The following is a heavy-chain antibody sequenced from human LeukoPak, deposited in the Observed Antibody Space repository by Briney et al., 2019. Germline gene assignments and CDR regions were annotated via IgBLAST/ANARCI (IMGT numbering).Heavy chain of an antibody. Sequence: QAGGSLRLSCAASGFTFDDYAMHWVQQAPGKGLEWVSGITWNSGSIGYADSVKGRFTISRDNAKNSLYLQMNSLRAEDTALYYCAKDENDYGDSGWYFDLWGRGTLVTVSS. CDR2: ITWNSGSI. V-gene: IGHV3-9*01. J-gene: IGHJ2*01. CDR1: GFTFDDYA. D-gene: IGHD4-17*01. CDR3: AKDENDYGDSGWYFDL.